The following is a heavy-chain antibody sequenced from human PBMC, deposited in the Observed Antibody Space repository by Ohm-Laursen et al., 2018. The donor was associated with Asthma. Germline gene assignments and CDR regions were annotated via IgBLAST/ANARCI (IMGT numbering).Heavy chain of an antibody. CDR3: ARVDPQY. D-gene: IGHD3/OR15-3a*01. J-gene: IGHJ4*02. Sequence: RSLRLSCTASGFTHERYAMHWVRQAPGKGLEWVSGISWNSGSIDYADSVKGRFTVSRDNAKNSLYLQMNSLRAEDTAVYYCARVDPQYWGQGTLVTVSS. CDR2: ISWNSGSI. V-gene: IGHV3-9*01. CDR1: GFTHERYA.